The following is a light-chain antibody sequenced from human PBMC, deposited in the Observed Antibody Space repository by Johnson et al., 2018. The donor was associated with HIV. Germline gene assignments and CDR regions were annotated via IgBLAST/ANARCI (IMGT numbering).Light chain of an antibody. CDR3: GTWDTSLSTGGV. Sequence: QSVWTQPPSVSAAPGQKVTISCSGSGSNIGNNYVSWYQQLPGSAPKLLIYENNKRPSGIPGRFSGSKSGTSATLGITGLQTGDEADYYCGTWDTSLSTGGVFGTGTKVTVL. V-gene: IGLV1-51*02. J-gene: IGLJ1*01. CDR2: ENN. CDR1: GSNIGNNY.